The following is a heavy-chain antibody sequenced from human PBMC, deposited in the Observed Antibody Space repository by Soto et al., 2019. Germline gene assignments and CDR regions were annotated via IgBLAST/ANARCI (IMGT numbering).Heavy chain of an antibody. Sequence: ECRKNSCNGSGENLTSYWSGWVHQMTGKGLECMGIIYPGDSDTRYSPSFQGQVTISADKSTSTAYLQWSSLKASDTAMYYCAGGGVRGVITRTRDYYGMDVWGQGTTVTVSS. CDR1: GENLTSYW. J-gene: IGHJ6*02. V-gene: IGHV5-51*07. CDR2: IYPGDSDT. CDR3: AGGGVRGVITRTRDYYGMDV. D-gene: IGHD3-10*01.